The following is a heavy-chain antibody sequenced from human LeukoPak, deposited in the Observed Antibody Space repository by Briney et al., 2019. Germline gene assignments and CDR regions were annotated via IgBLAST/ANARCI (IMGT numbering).Heavy chain of an antibody. CDR1: GYTFTTSS. Sequence: ASVKVSCKASGYTFTTSSISWVRQAPGQRLEWMGWINAGNGNTKYSQKFQGRVTITRDTSASTAYMELSSLRSEDTAVYYCARGGYYYDSSGYLDTWGQGTLVTVSS. D-gene: IGHD3-22*01. CDR3: ARGGYYYDSSGYLDT. CDR2: INAGNGNT. V-gene: IGHV1-3*01. J-gene: IGHJ5*02.